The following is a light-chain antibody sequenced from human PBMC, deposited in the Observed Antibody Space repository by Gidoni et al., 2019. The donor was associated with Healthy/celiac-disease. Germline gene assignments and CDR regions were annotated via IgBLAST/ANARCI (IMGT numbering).Light chain of an antibody. CDR2: QDS. CDR3: QAWDSSTAHVV. Sequence: SYELTQPPSVSVSPVQTASITCSGDKLGDKYACWYQQKPGQSPVLVIYQDSKRPSGIPERFSGSNSWNTATLTISGTQAMDEADYYCQAWDSSTAHVVFGGGTKLTVL. V-gene: IGLV3-1*01. CDR1: KLGDKY. J-gene: IGLJ2*01.